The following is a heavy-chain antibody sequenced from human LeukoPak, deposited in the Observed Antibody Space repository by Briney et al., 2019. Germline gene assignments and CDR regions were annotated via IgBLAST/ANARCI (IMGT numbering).Heavy chain of an antibody. V-gene: IGHV3-23*01. CDR3: AKDSGDFRYCSGGSCHGPGYFDY. J-gene: IGHJ4*02. D-gene: IGHD2-15*01. Sequence: GGSLRLSCAASGFTFSSYAMSWVRQAPGRGLEWVSAISGSGGSTHYADSVKGRFTISRDNSKNTLYLQMNSLRAEDTAVYYCAKDSGDFRYCSGGSCHGPGYFDYWGQGTLVTVSS. CDR1: GFTFSSYA. CDR2: ISGSGGST.